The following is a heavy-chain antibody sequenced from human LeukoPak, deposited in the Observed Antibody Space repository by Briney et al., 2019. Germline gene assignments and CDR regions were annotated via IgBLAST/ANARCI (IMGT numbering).Heavy chain of an antibody. CDR1: GGSFSGYY. J-gene: IGHJ5*02. V-gene: IGHV4-34*01. CDR2: ISHSGST. D-gene: IGHD6-6*01. Sequence: SETLSLTCAVCGGSFSGYYWSWIRQPPGKGLEWIGEISHSGSTNYNPSLKSRVTISVDTSKNQFSLKLSSVTAADTAVYYCATGAARKRNWFDPWGQGTLVTVSS. CDR3: ATGAARKRNWFDP.